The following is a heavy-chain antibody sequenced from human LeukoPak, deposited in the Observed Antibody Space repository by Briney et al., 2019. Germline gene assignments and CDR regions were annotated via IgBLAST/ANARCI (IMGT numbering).Heavy chain of an antibody. Sequence: PGGSLRLSCAASGFTFSSYSMNWVRQAPGKGLEWVSSISSSSSYIYYADSVKGRFTTSRDNAKNSLYLQMNSLRAEDTAVYYCARDREMATRVFGYWGQGTLVTVSS. CDR2: ISSSSSYI. J-gene: IGHJ4*02. V-gene: IGHV3-21*01. CDR1: GFTFSSYS. D-gene: IGHD5-24*01. CDR3: ARDREMATRVFGY.